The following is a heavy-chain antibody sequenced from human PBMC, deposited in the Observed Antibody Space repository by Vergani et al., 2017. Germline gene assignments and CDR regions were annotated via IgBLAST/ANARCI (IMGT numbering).Heavy chain of an antibody. Sequence: QLQLQESDPGLVKPSETLSLTCTVSGGSIRSTFYYWGWIRQPPGKGLEWIGTIYYSGSTYYNPSLKSRVTISVDTSKNQFSLKLNSVTAADTAVYYCARQKDYYMDVWGKGATVTVS. V-gene: IGHV4-39*01. CDR1: GGSIRSTFYY. CDR3: ARQKDYYMDV. J-gene: IGHJ6*03. CDR2: IYYSGST.